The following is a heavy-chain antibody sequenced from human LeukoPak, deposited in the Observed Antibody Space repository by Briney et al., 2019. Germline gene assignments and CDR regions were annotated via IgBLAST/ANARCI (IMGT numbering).Heavy chain of an antibody. CDR3: ARHYDILTGYYYF. J-gene: IGHJ4*02. Sequence: ASVKVSCKASGYTFTGYYMHWVRQAPGQGLEWMGWINPNSGGTNYAQKFQGRVTMTRDTSISTAYMELSRLRSDGTAVYYCARHYDILTGYYYFWGQGILVTVSS. V-gene: IGHV1-2*02. CDR1: GYTFTGYY. CDR2: INPNSGGT. D-gene: IGHD3-9*01.